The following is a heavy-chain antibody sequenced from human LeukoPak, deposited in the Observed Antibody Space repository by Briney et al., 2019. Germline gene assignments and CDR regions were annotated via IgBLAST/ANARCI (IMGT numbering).Heavy chain of an antibody. J-gene: IGHJ4*02. D-gene: IGHD1-26*01. CDR3: ARRGSGSYFDY. CDR1: GGSISSYY. Sequence: SGTLSLTCTVSGGSISSYYWSWIRQPPGKGLEWIGYIYYSGSTNYNPSLKSRVTISVDTSKNQFSLKLSSVTAADTAVYYCARRGSGSYFDYWGQGTLVTVSS. V-gene: IGHV4-59*08. CDR2: IYYSGST.